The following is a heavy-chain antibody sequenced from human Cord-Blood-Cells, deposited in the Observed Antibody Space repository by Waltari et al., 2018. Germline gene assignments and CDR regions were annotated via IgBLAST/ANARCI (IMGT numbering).Heavy chain of an antibody. J-gene: IGHJ5*02. CDR3: GRQKDREAAAPRGFDP. V-gene: IGHV4-34*01. Sequence: QVQLQQWGAGLLKPSETLSLTCAVYGGSFSGYYWCWIRKPPGKGLAWIGEINHSGSTNYIPSLNVRVTLAVDTSRSQLSLKLSSVTAADTAVYYCGRQKDREAAAPRGFDPWGQGTLVTVSS. CDR1: GGSFSGYY. D-gene: IGHD6-13*01. CDR2: INHSGST.